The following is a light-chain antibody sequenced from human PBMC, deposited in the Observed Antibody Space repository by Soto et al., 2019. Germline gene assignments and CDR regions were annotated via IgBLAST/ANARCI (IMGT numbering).Light chain of an antibody. J-gene: IGKJ1*01. CDR2: GAS. CDR3: QQYNSYSPWT. Sequence: IQIPQSPSSLSASEGDRVTITCRASQRSSSWLAGYHQKQRKAPKLLIYGASSLESGVPSRFSGSGSGTEFTLTISSLQPDDFATYYCQQYNSYSPWTFGQGTKVDIK. CDR1: QRSSSW. V-gene: IGKV1-5*01.